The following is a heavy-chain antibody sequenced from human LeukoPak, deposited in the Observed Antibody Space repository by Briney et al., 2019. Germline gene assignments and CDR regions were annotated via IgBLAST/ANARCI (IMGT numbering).Heavy chain of an antibody. J-gene: IGHJ5*01. CDR1: DGSISNYY. CDR2: IYDNGST. D-gene: IGHD1-1*01. CDR3: ARLKWGTTSWFDP. Sequence: SETLSLTCTVTDGSISNYYWNWLRQPPGKGLEWIGYIYDNGSTNYNASLKSRVTMSVDTSKNQFSLKLSSVTAADTAVYYCARLKWGTTSWFDPWGQGTLVTVAS. V-gene: IGHV4-59*08.